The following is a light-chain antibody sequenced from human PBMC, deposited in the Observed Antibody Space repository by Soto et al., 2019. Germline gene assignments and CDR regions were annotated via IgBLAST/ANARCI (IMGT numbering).Light chain of an antibody. CDR3: QQYYTTPFT. V-gene: IGKV4-1*01. CDR1: QSVLSSFTNKNY. J-gene: IGKJ4*01. CDR2: WSS. Sequence: DIVMTQSPDSLVVSLGERATINCKSSQSVLSSFTNKNYLAWYQQKPGQPPKLFIYWSSTRESGVPDRFSGSGSVTDFTLTISSLQAEDVAVYYCQQYYTTPFTFGGGTKVEIK.